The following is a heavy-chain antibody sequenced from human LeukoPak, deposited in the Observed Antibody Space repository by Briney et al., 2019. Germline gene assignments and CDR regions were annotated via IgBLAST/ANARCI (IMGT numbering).Heavy chain of an antibody. CDR2: IYYSGST. J-gene: IGHJ4*02. V-gene: IGHV4-39*07. CDR3: ARTGSLRYYYDSSGLDY. Sequence: PSETLSLTCTVSGGSISSSSYYWGWIRQPPGKGLEWIGSIYYSGSTYYNPSLKSRVTISVDTSKNQFSLKLSSVAAADTAVYYCARTGSLRYYYDSSGLDYWGQGTLVTVSS. CDR1: GGSISSSSYY. D-gene: IGHD3-22*01.